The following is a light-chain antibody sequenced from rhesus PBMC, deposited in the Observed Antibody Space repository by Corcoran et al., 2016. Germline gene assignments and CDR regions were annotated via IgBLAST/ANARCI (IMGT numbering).Light chain of an antibody. J-gene: IGKJ3*01. CDR3: LQYSSSPFT. CDR1: QSISSW. CDR2: KAS. V-gene: IGKV1-22*01. Sequence: DIQMTQSPSSLSASVGDTVTITCRASQSISSWLDWYPRKPGKAPKLLIYKASSLQSGVPSRFSGSGYGRDFTLTISILHDEDFATYYCLQYSSSPFTFGPGTKLDIK.